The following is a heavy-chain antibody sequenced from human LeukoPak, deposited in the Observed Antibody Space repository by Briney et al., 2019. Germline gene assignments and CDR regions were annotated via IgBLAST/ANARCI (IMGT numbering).Heavy chain of an antibody. J-gene: IGHJ6*03. V-gene: IGHV3-23*01. CDR3: AKDDVAAFATGYMDV. Sequence: PGGSLRLSCVASGFPFSAYAMSWVRQAPGKGLEWVSGIRGSGETTYYAESVKGRFIIQRDNSKNTLYLQMNSLRADDTAVYYCAKDDVAAFATGYMDVWGKGTTVTVSS. D-gene: IGHD6-6*01. CDR1: GFPFSAYA. CDR2: IRGSGETT.